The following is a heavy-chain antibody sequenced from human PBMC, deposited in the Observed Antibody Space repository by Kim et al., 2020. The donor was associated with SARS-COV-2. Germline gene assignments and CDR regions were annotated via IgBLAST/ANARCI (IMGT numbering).Heavy chain of an antibody. CDR1: GFTFSSYG. CDR2: ISYDGSNK. Sequence: GGSLRLSCAASGFTFSSYGMHWVRQAPGKGLEWVAVISYDGSNKYYADSVKGRFTISRDNSKNTLYLQMNSLRAEDTAVYYCAKDFRRGSGSYPYYFDYWGQGTLVTVSS. CDR3: AKDFRRGSGSYPYYFDY. V-gene: IGHV3-30*18. J-gene: IGHJ4*02. D-gene: IGHD3-10*01.